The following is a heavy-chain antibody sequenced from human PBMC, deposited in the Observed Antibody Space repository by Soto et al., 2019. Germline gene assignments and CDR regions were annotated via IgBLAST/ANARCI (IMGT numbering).Heavy chain of an antibody. CDR2: ITGSGVNK. CDR1: GLTFRKAD. Sequence: EVQVSESGGGLLQPGGSLRLSCAASGLTFRKADMSWVRQAPGKGLEWVSAITGSGVNKYYADSVKGRFTVSRDNSKNTLFLQMNRLRVEDTARYYCATHACDHWGQGNLVTVSS. CDR3: ATHACDH. J-gene: IGHJ4*02. V-gene: IGHV3-23*01.